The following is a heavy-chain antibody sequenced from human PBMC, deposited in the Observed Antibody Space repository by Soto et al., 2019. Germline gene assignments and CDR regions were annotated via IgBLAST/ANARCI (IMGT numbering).Heavy chain of an antibody. CDR2: ISGSGGST. J-gene: IGHJ3*02. Sequence: GGSLRHSCAASGVTFISYAMSWVRQATGKGLEWVSAISGSGGSTYYADSVKGRFTISRDNSKNTLYLQMNSLRAEDTAVYYCAKGTHLNDYIWGSYPTDAFDIWGQGTMVPSPQ. D-gene: IGHD3-16*02. V-gene: IGHV3-23*01. CDR3: AKGTHLNDYIWGSYPTDAFDI. CDR1: GVTFISYA.